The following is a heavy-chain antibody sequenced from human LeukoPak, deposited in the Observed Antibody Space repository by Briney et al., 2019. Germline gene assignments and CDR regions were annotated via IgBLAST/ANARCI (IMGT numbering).Heavy chain of an antibody. J-gene: IGHJ4*02. Sequence: GGSLRLSCAASGFTVSSNYMSWVRQAPGKGLEWVSVIYSGGSTYYADSVKGRFTISRDNSKNTLYLQMNSLRAEDTAVYYCASNVLTPYYFDYWGQGTLVTVSS. CDR2: IYSGGST. V-gene: IGHV3-66*01. D-gene: IGHD2-8*01. CDR1: GFTVSSNY. CDR3: ASNVLTPYYFDY.